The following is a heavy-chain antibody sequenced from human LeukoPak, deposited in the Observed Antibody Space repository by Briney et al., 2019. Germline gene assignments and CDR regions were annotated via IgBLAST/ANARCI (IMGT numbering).Heavy chain of an antibody. CDR3: EGRRVLDASFDF. J-gene: IGHJ4*02. V-gene: IGHV3-23*01. Sequence: PGGSLRLSCAASGFTFSSYAMSWVRQAPGKGLEWVSAISGSGGSTYYADSVKGRFTISRDNSKNTLYLQMNRLRAEDTAVYYCEGRRVLDASFDFWGQGTLVTVSS. CDR1: GFTFSSYA. CDR2: ISGSGGST. D-gene: IGHD3-16*01.